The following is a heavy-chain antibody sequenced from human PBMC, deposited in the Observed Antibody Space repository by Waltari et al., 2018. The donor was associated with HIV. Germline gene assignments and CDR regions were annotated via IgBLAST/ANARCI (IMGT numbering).Heavy chain of an antibody. V-gene: IGHV3-23*01. CDR1: GFPFRTPA. CDR3: VKEHQYSYTWYSYYGMDV. D-gene: IGHD6-13*01. CDR2: MTSGSST. J-gene: IGHJ6*02. Sequence: ELQLLESGGGLVQLGGSLRRPCAALGFPFRTPAMTWSRQAPGKGLEWVSAMTSGSSTYYADSVQGRFTTSRDNSKNTLYLQMNILRAEDTAVYFCVKEHQYSYTWYSYYGMDVWGQGTTVTVSS.